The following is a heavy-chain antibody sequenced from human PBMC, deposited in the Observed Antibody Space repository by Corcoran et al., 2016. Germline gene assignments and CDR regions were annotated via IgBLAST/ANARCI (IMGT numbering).Heavy chain of an antibody. D-gene: IGHD6-19*01. Sequence: EVQLVESGGGLVKPGGSLTLSCAASGFTFSSYSMNWVRQAPGKGLEWVSSISSSSSHIHYADSVKGRFTTSRDNAKNSLYLHMNSLRAEDTAVYYCAREGTSRGSHDPNGWYEVWFGPWGQGTLVTVSS. CDR3: AREGTSRGSHDPNGWYEVWFGP. CDR2: ISSSSSHI. J-gene: IGHJ5*02. CDR1: GFTFSSYS. V-gene: IGHV3-21*04.